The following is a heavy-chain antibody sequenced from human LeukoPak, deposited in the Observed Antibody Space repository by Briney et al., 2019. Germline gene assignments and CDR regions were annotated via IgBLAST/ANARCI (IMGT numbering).Heavy chain of an antibody. CDR1: GFTFSSYA. D-gene: IGHD3-3*01. J-gene: IGHJ4*02. Sequence: GGSLRLSCAASGFTFSSYAMSWVRQAPGKGLEWVSAISGSGGSTYYADSVKGRFTISRDNFKNTLYLQMNSLRAEDTAVYYCANLRAGYDFWSGYYTYFDYWGQGTLVTVSS. V-gene: IGHV3-23*01. CDR2: ISGSGGST. CDR3: ANLRAGYDFWSGYYTYFDY.